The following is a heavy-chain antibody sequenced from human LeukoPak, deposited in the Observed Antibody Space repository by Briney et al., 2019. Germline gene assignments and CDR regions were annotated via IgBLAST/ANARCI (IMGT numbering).Heavy chain of an antibody. D-gene: IGHD5-18*01. J-gene: IGHJ4*02. V-gene: IGHV1-2*02. CDR2: INPNSGGT. CDR1: GYTFTDNY. Sequence: ASVKVSCKASGYTFTDNYMHWVRQAPGQGLEWMGWINPNSGGTNYAQKFQGRVTMTRDTSISTAYMELSRLRSDDTAVYYCARLGTAMVMEDYWGQGTLVTVSS. CDR3: ARLGTAMVMEDY.